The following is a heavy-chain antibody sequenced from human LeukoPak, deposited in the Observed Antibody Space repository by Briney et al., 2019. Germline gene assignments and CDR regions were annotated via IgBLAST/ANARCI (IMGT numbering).Heavy chain of an antibody. CDR3: ARDTTAVSTGGWFDP. Sequence: GGSLRLSCAASGFTFNKAWMSWVRQAPGKGLVWVSRISSDGDITNYADSVKGRFTISRDNAKNTVYLQMNSLRVDDTAVYYCARDTTAVSTGGWFDPWGQGTLVSVSS. J-gene: IGHJ5*02. D-gene: IGHD2-8*02. V-gene: IGHV3-74*01. CDR2: ISSDGDIT. CDR1: GFTFNKAW.